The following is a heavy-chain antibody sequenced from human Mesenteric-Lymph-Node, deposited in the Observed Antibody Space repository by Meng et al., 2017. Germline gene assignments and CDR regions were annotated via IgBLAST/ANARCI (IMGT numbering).Heavy chain of an antibody. CDR2: INPNSGGT. Sequence: QGALGQCGGEVKKAGAQVKVSCKASGYTFTGYYMHWVRQAPGQGLEWMGRINPNSGGTNYAQKFQGRVTMTRDTSISTAYMELSRLRSDDTAVYYCASFARLSAGYYFDYWGQGTLVTVSS. V-gene: IGHV1-2*06. J-gene: IGHJ4*02. CDR1: GYTFTGYY. CDR3: ASFARLSAGYYFDY. D-gene: IGHD2-21*01.